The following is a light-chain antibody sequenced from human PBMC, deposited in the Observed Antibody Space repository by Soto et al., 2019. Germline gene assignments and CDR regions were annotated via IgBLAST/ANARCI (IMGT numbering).Light chain of an antibody. V-gene: IGKV1-27*01. Sequence: DIQMTQSPSSLSASVGDRVTITCRASQGISNYLAWYQQKPGKVPKLLIYAASTLQSGVPSRFSGSGSGTGFTLSITSLQAEDVATYYCQKDTSAPFTFGPGTKVDIK. J-gene: IGKJ3*01. CDR1: QGISNY. CDR2: AAS. CDR3: QKDTSAPFT.